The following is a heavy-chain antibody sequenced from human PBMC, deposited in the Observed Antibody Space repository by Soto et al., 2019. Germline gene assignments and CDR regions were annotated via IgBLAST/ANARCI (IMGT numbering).Heavy chain of an antibody. Sequence: QITLKESGPTVVKPTQTLTLTCTFSGFSLSTLGVAVGWVRQPPGKALEWLGLIYWDDDKRYSPSLKNRLTITKDTPQKQVVLTLTNMDPVDRGTYYCAPSLNLGIVGNAAFDIWGQGTTVTVSS. J-gene: IGHJ3*02. CDR2: IYWDDDK. D-gene: IGHD3-16*02. V-gene: IGHV2-5*02. CDR1: GFSLSTLGVA. CDR3: APSLNLGIVGNAAFDI.